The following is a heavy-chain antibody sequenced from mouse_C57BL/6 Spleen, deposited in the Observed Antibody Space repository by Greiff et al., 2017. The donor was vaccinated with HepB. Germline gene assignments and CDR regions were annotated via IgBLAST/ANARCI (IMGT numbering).Heavy chain of an antibody. J-gene: IGHJ3*01. CDR2: ISGGGGNT. V-gene: IGHV5-9*01. D-gene: IGHD1-1*02. Sequence: EVKVVESGGGLVKPGGSLKLSCAASGFTFSSYTMSWVRQTPEKRLEWVATISGGGGNTYYPDSVKGRFTISRDNAKNTLYLQMSSLRSEDTALYYCARQDTMELGAWFAYWGQGTLVTVSA. CDR3: ARQDTMELGAWFAY. CDR1: GFTFSSYT.